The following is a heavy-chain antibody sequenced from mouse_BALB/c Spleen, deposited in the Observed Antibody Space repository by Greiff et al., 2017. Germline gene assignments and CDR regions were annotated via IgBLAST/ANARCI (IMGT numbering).Heavy chain of an antibody. CDR2: IRNKANGYTT. J-gene: IGHJ4*01. CDR3: ARVPDGYFYAMDY. Sequence: EVKLMESGGGLVQPGGSLRLSCATSGFTFTDYYMSWVRQPPGKALEWLGFIRNKANGYTTEYSASVKGRFTISRDNSQSILYLQMNTLRAEDSATYYCARVPDGYFYAMDYWGQGTSVTVSS. D-gene: IGHD2-3*01. V-gene: IGHV7-3*02. CDR1: GFTFTDYY.